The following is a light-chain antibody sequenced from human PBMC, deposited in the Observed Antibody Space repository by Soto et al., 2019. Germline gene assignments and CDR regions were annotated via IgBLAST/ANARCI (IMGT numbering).Light chain of an antibody. Sequence: ALTQPASVSGSPGQSVTISCTGPRSDIGDSNFISWYQHSPGKAPRLLIYQVNNRPSGVSGRFSGSKAGNTASLTISGLLDDDEADYFCASFRSGTILVFGSGTKVTVL. CDR3: ASFRSGTILV. V-gene: IGLV2-14*01. J-gene: IGLJ1*01. CDR2: QVN. CDR1: RSDIGDSNF.